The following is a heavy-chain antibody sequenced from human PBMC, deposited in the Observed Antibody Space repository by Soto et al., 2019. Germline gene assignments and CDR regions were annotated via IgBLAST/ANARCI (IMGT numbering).Heavy chain of an antibody. CDR3: ATSPAIAAPFDY. J-gene: IGHJ4*02. D-gene: IGHD6-25*01. Sequence: ASVKVSCKASGYTFTGYYMHWVRQAPGQGLEWMGWINPNSGGTNYAQKFQGWVTMTRDTSISTAYMELSRLRSDDTAVYYCATSPAIAAPFDYWGQGTLVTVSS. V-gene: IGHV1-2*04. CDR2: INPNSGGT. CDR1: GYTFTGYY.